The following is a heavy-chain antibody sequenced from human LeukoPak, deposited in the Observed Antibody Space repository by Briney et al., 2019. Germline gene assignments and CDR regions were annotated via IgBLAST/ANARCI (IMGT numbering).Heavy chain of an antibody. J-gene: IGHJ4*02. CDR2: ISGSGNRT. Sequence: GGSLRLSCAASGFTFSTYGMNWVRQTPGKGLEWVSAISGSGNRTYHADSVKGRFTISRDNSKNMLYLQMNSLRAEDTALYYCAKDADISVELVVITSFDSWGQGTLVTVSS. V-gene: IGHV3-23*01. CDR3: AKDADISVELVVITSFDS. CDR1: GFTFSTYG. D-gene: IGHD3-22*01.